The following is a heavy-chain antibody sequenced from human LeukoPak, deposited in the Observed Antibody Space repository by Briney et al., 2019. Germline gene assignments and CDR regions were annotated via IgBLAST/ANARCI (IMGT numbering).Heavy chain of an antibody. Sequence: ASVTVSCKASGYTFTSFDINWVRQATGQGPEWMGWMNPNSGNTGYAQKFQGRVTMTRDTSINTAYMELSSLGSEDTAVYYCARNHVPTGLRDVWGTGTPVIVSS. CDR2: MNPNSGNT. CDR3: ARNHVPTGLRDV. D-gene: IGHD5-12*01. J-gene: IGHJ6*04. V-gene: IGHV1-8*01. CDR1: GYTFTSFD.